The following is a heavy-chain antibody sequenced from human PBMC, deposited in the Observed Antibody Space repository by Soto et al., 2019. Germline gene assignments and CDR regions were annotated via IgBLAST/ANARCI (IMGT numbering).Heavy chain of an antibody. CDR3: ARDPSSRRDGYNSGY. J-gene: IGHJ4*02. CDR2: IIPIFGTA. D-gene: IGHD5-12*01. Sequence: QVQLVQSGAEVKKPGSSVKVSCKASGGTFSSYAISWVRQAPGQGLEWMGGIIPIFGTANYAHKFPGRVTITADESTITAYMELRSLRSEDTAVYYCARDPSSRRDGYNSGYWGQGTLVTVSS. V-gene: IGHV1-69*01. CDR1: GGTFSSYA.